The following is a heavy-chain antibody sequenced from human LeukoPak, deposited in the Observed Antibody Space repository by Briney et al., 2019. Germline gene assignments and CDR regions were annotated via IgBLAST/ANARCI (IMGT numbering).Heavy chain of an antibody. D-gene: IGHD2-21*01. Sequence: GGTLTLSCAASGFTVSTNYMNWVRQAPGKGLEWVSILYSGSDTYYADSVKGRFTISRDNSRNILFLHMNSLKAEDTAIYYCARVGDHFHWFLDLWGRGTLVAVSS. J-gene: IGHJ2*01. V-gene: IGHV3-53*01. CDR2: LYSGSDT. CDR1: GFTVSTNY. CDR3: ARVGDHFHWFLDL.